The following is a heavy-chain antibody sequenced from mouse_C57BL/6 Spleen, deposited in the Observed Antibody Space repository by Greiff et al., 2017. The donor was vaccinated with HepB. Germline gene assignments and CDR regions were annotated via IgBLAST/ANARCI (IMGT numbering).Heavy chain of an antibody. Sequence: VQLQQSGPELVKPGASVKISCKASGYAFSSSWMNWVKQRPGKGLEWIGRIYPGDGDTNYNGKFKGKATLTADKSSSTAYMQLSSLTSEDSAVYFCASNWDQAWFAYWGQGTLVTVSA. CDR2: IYPGDGDT. V-gene: IGHV1-82*01. J-gene: IGHJ3*01. D-gene: IGHD4-1*02. CDR3: ASNWDQAWFAY. CDR1: GYAFSSSW.